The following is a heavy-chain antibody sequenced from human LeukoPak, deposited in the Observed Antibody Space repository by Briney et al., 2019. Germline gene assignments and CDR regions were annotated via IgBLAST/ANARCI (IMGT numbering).Heavy chain of an antibody. CDR3: ARANYDFWSGYYPLDY. CDR1: GYSISSGYY. D-gene: IGHD3-3*01. CDR2: IYHSGST. Sequence: KPSETLSLTCTVSGYSISSGYYWGWIRQPPGKGLEWIGSIYHSGSTYYNPSLKSRVTISVDTSKNQFSLKLSPVTAADTAVYYCARANYDFWSGYYPLDYWGQGTLVTVSS. V-gene: IGHV4-38-2*02. J-gene: IGHJ4*02.